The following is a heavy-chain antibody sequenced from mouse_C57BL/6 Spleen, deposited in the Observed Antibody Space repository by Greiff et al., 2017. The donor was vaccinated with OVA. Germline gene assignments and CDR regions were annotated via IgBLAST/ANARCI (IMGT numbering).Heavy chain of an antibody. V-gene: IGHV3-6*01. CDR2: ISYDGSN. CDR3: ARVNWDADYYAMDY. Sequence: EVQRVESGPGLVKPSQSLSLTCSVTGYSITSGYYWNWIRQFPGNKLEWMGYISYDGSNNYNPSLTNRTSITRDTSKNQFFLKLNSVTTEDTATDDCARVNWDADYYAMDYWGKGTSVTVAS. D-gene: IGHD4-1*02. J-gene: IGHJ4*01. CDR1: GYSITSGYY.